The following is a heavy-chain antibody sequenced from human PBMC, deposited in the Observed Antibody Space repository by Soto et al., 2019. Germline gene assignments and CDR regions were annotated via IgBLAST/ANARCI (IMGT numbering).Heavy chain of an antibody. V-gene: IGHV4-30-2*01. CDR3: AAGGGLPRYY. J-gene: IGHJ4*02. CDR1: GGSISSGGYS. D-gene: IGHD5-12*01. CDR2: IYHSVST. Sequence: SETLSLTCAVSGGSISSGGYSWSCIRQPPGKGLEWIGYIYHSVSTYYNPSLKSRVTISVDRSKNQFSLKLSPVTAADTAVYYCAAGGGLPRYYWGQGTLVTVSS.